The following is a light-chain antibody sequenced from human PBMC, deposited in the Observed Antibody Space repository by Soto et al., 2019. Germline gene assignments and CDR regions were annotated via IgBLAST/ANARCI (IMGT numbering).Light chain of an antibody. V-gene: IGKV3-20*01. J-gene: IGKJ1*01. CDR2: GAS. Sequence: EIVLTQSPGTLSLSPGEGATLSCRASQSIGGNFLAWYQQRRGQAPRLLIHGASNRATGIPERFSGSGSGTDFTLTITRLEPEDFAVYYCQQYGGSPRTFGQGTKVEVK. CDR3: QQYGGSPRT. CDR1: QSIGGNF.